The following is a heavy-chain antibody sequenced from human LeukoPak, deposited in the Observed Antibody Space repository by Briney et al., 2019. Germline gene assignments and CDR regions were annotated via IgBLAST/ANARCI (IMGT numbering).Heavy chain of an antibody. CDR3: ASRYCSSTSCVSYYYYGMDV. Sequence: EASVKVSCKASGGTFSSYAISWVRQAPGQGLEWMGGIIPIFGTANYAQEFQGRVTITADESTSTAYMELSSLRSEDTAVYYCASRYCSSTSCVSYYYYGMDVWGKGTTVTVSS. CDR1: GGTFSSYA. V-gene: IGHV1-69*13. D-gene: IGHD2-2*01. J-gene: IGHJ6*04. CDR2: IIPIFGTA.